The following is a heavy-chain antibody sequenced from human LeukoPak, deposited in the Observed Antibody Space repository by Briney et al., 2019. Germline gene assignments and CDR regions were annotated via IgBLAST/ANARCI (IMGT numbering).Heavy chain of an antibody. J-gene: IGHJ4*02. D-gene: IGHD5-12*01. CDR1: GFTFDDYG. V-gene: IGHV3-20*04. CDR3: ARGPSGYHNT. Sequence: GGSLRLSCAASGFTFDDYGMSWVRQAPGKGLEWVSGISWRGGSAGYADSVKGRFTISRDNAKDSLYLQMNSLTAEDTPLYYCARGPSGYHNTGGQGTLVTVSS. CDR2: ISWRGGSA.